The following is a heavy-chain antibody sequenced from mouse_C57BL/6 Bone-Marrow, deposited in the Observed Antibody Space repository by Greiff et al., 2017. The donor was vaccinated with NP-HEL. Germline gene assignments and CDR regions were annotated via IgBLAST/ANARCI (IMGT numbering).Heavy chain of an antibody. V-gene: IGHV1-15*01. CDR1: GYTFTDYE. Sequence: VQLQQSGAELVRPGASVTLSCKASGYTFTDYEMHWVKQTPVHGLEWIGAIDPETGGTAYNQKFKGKAILTADKSSSTAYMELRSLTSEDAAVYYGTSPRYRGSPGFAYWGQGTLVTVSA. CDR3: TSPRYRGSPGFAY. CDR2: IDPETGGT. D-gene: IGHD1-1*01. J-gene: IGHJ3*01.